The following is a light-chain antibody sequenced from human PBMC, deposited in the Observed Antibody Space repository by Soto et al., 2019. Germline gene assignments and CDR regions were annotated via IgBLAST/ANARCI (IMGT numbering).Light chain of an antibody. CDR3: GPWDERLXGYV. Sequence: QSFLTQPPSASGTPGQRVTISCSGGSSNIGINTVNWYQQLPVTDPKVLIHTDNQRPSGVPYRFSCSKSGTSASLAINGLQYGDEDDYYCGPWDERLXGYVLGTGTKVXV. J-gene: IGLJ1*01. CDR1: SSNIGINT. V-gene: IGLV1-44*01. CDR2: TDN.